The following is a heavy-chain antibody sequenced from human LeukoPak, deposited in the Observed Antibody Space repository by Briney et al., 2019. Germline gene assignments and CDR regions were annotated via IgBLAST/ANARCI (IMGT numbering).Heavy chain of an antibody. J-gene: IGHJ4*02. D-gene: IGHD6-13*01. CDR1: RFTFSSYA. CDR3: AKVRYSSSWFGTEHFDY. Sequence: GGSLRLSCAASRFTFSSYAMSWVRQAPGKGLEWVSAISGSGGSTYYADSVKGRFTISRDNSKNTLYLQMNSLRAEDTAVYYCAKVRYSSSWFGTEHFDYWGQGTLVTVSS. CDR2: ISGSGGST. V-gene: IGHV3-23*01.